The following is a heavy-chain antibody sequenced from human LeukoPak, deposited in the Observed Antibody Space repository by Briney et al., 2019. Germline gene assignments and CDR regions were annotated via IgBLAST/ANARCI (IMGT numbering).Heavy chain of an antibody. V-gene: IGHV3-66*01. CDR3: AKAGDCSSTSCEYYYYYYMDV. CDR1: GFTVSSNY. CDR2: IYSGGST. Sequence: GGSLRLSCAASGFTVSSNYMSWVRQAPGKGLEWVSVIYSGGSTYYADSVKGRFTISRDNSKNTLYLQMNSLRAEDTAVYYCAKAGDCSSTSCEYYYYYYMDVWGKGTTVTISS. D-gene: IGHD2-2*01. J-gene: IGHJ6*03.